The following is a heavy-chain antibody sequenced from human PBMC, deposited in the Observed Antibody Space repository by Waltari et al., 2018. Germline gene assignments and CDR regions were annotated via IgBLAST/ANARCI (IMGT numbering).Heavy chain of an antibody. CDR2: ISSSSSYI. V-gene: IGHV3-21*01. J-gene: IGHJ4*02. CDR3: ARDKGTYYDFWSGQEGLDY. Sequence: GGGLVKPGGSLRLSCAASGFTFSSYSMNWVRQAPGKGLEWVSSISSSSSYIYYADSVKGRFTISRDNAKNSLYLQMNSLRAEDTAVYYCARDKGTYYDFWSGQEGLDYWGQGTLVTVSS. CDR1: GFTFSSYS. D-gene: IGHD3-3*01.